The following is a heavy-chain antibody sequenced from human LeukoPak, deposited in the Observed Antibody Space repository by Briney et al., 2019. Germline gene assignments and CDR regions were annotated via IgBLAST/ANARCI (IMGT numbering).Heavy chain of an antibody. CDR1: GYTFTDYY. V-gene: IGHV1-69-2*01. D-gene: IGHD2-2*01. CDR3: ATTPRFIVVVPAARDYYMDV. J-gene: IGHJ6*03. CDR2: VDPEDGET. Sequence: EASVKVSCKVSGYTFTDYYMHWVQQASGKGLEWMGLVDPEDGETIYAEKFQGRVTITADTSTDTAYMELSSLRSEDTAVYYCATTPRFIVVVPAARDYYMDVWGKGTTVTVSS.